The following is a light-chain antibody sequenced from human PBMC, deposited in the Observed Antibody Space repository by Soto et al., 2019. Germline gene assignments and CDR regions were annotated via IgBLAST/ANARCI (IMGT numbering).Light chain of an antibody. V-gene: IGLV2-23*01. CDR1: SSDVGSYNL. J-gene: IGLJ2*01. Sequence: QSVLTQPASVYGSPGQSITISCTGTSSDVGSYNLVSWYQQHPGKAPKLMIYEGSKRPSGVSNRFSGSKSGNTASLTISGLQAEDEADYYCCSDAGSSTSYVVFGGGTKLTVL. CDR3: CSDAGSSTSYVV. CDR2: EGS.